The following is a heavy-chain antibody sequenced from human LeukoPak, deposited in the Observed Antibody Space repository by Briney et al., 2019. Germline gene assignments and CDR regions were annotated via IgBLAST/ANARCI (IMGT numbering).Heavy chain of an antibody. CDR2: IYYSGST. J-gene: IGHJ4*02. V-gene: IGHV4-30-4*08. Sequence: SQTLSLTCTVSGGSISSGDYYWSRIRQPPGKGLEWIGYIYYSGSTYYNPSLKSRVTISVDTSKNQFSLKLSSVTAADTAVYYCAREQVITYGFDYWGQGTLVTVSS. CDR3: AREQVITYGFDY. CDR1: GGSISSGDYY. D-gene: IGHD3-16*01.